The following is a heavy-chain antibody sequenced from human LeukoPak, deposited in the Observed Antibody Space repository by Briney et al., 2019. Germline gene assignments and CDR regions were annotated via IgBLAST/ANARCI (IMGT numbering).Heavy chain of an antibody. CDR2: INHSGST. J-gene: IGHJ6*03. D-gene: IGHD5-24*01. V-gene: IGHV4-34*01. Sequence: SETLSLTCAVYGGSFSGYYWSWIRQPPGKGLEWIGEINHSGSTNYNPSLKSRVIISVDTSKNQFSLKLSSVTAADTAVYYCARILGGYNSTTGGYDYYYMDVWGKGTTVTISS. CDR1: GGSFSGYY. CDR3: ARILGGYNSTTGGYDYYYMDV.